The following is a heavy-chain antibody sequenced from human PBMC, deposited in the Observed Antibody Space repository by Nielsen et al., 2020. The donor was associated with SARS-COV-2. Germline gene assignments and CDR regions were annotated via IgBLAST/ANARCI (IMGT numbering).Heavy chain of an antibody. CDR1: GFTFDDYA. Sequence: SLKISCAASGFTFDDYAMHWVRQAPGKGLEWVSGISWNSGSIGYADSVKGRFTISRDNAKNFLYLQMNSLRAEDTALYYCAKDPYYYDSSGYYVVWGQGTLVTVSS. CDR3: AKDPYYYDSSGYYVV. D-gene: IGHD3-22*01. CDR2: ISWNSGSI. J-gene: IGHJ4*02. V-gene: IGHV3-9*01.